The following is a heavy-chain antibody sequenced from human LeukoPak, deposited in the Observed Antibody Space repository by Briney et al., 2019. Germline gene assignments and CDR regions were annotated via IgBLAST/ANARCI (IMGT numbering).Heavy chain of an antibody. V-gene: IGHV5-51*01. Sequence: GESLKISCKGSGYSFTSYWIGWVRQMPGKGLEWIGIIYPGDSDTRYSPSFQGQVTISADKSISTAYLQWSSLKASDTAMYYCARRGTLYCSGGSCYYYYFDYWGQGTLVTVSS. CDR2: IYPGDSDT. CDR1: GYSFTSYW. J-gene: IGHJ4*02. D-gene: IGHD2-15*01. CDR3: ARRGTLYCSGGSCYYYYFDY.